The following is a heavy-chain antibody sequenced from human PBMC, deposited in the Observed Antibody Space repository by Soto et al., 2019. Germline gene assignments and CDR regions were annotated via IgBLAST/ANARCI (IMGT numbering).Heavy chain of an antibody. D-gene: IGHD3-10*01. CDR1: GDSNSSSGYY. V-gene: IGHV4-31*03. J-gene: IGHJ4*02. CDR2: IYYSGSS. Sequence: QVQLQESGPGLVKPSQTLSLTCSVSGDSNSSSGYYWSWISQRPGKGLEWIGNIYYSGSSYNNPSLKSRVTISVNTSKNQFSLNLRSVTAADTAVYYCARDSDYYSSGSFDYWGQGTLVTVSS. CDR3: ARDSDYYSSGSFDY.